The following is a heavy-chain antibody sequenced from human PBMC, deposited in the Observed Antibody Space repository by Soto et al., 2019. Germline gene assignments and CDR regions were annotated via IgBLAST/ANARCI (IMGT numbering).Heavy chain of an antibody. CDR2: ISSSSSYI. D-gene: IGHD3-10*01. CDR3: ARAPPGITMVRGVDYYYYMDV. Sequence: GGSLRLSCAASGFTFSSYSMNWVRQAPGKGLEWVSSISSSSSYIYYADSVKGRFTISRDNAKNSLYLQMNSLRAEDTAVYYCARAPPGITMVRGVDYYYYMDVWGKGTTVTVSS. J-gene: IGHJ6*03. V-gene: IGHV3-21*01. CDR1: GFTFSSYS.